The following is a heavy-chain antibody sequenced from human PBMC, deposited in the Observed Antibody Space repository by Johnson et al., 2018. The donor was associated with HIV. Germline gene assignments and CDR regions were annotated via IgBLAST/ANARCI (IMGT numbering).Heavy chain of an antibody. CDR1: GFTFSSYA. CDR3: ARDLLRRRHAFDI. J-gene: IGHJ3*02. D-gene: IGHD2/OR15-2a*01. V-gene: IGHV3-30*14. CDR2: ISYVGSDK. Sequence: QVQLVESGGGLVQPGRSLRLSCAASGFTFSSYAMHWVRQAPGKGLEWVAVISYVGSDKYYADSVKGRFTISRDNSKNTLYLQMISLRAEDQAVYYCARDLLRRRHAFDIWGQGTMVTVSS.